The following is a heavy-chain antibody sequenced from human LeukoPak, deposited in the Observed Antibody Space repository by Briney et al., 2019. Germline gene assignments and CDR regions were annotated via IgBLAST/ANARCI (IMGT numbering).Heavy chain of an antibody. CDR3: AREGMITFGGVIVYFDY. Sequence: ASVKVSCXASGYTFTSYYMHWVRQAPGQGLEWMGIINPSGGSTSYAQKFQGRVTMTRDTSTSTVYMELSSLRSEDTAVYYCAREGMITFGGVIVYFDYWGQGTLVTVSS. J-gene: IGHJ4*02. CDR1: GYTFTSYY. D-gene: IGHD3-16*02. CDR2: INPSGGST. V-gene: IGHV1-46*03.